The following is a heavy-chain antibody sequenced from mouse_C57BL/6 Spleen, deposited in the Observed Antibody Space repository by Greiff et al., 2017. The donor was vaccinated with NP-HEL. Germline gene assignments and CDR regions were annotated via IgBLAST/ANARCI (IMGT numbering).Heavy chain of an antibody. CDR3: AMEGRTAQATYYFDY. CDR1: GYTFTSYW. V-gene: IGHV1-74*01. D-gene: IGHD3-2*02. Sequence: QVQLKQPGAELVKPGASVKVSCKASGYTFTSYWMHWVKQRPGQGLAWIGRIHPSDSDTNYNQKFKGKATLTVDKSSSTAYMQLSSLTSEDSAVYYCAMEGRTAQATYYFDYWGQGTTLTVSS. J-gene: IGHJ2*01. CDR2: IHPSDSDT.